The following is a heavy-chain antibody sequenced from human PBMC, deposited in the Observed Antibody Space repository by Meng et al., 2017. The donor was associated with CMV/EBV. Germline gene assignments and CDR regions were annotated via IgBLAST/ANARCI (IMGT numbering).Heavy chain of an antibody. V-gene: IGHV4-34*01. CDR3: ARGGNWFDY. CDR1: GGFFSGYY. CDR2: INYSGST. Sequence: QVQLQQGGAGPLKASEPLARSCAGDGGFFSGYYWSWLRQPPGKGLEWIGEINYSGSTNYNPSLKSRVTMSVDTSKSQFSLKLSSVTAADTAVYYCARGGNWFDYWGQGTLVTVSS. J-gene: IGHJ5*01.